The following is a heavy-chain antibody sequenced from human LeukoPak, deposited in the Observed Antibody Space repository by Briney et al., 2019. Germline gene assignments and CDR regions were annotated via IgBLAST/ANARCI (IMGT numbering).Heavy chain of an antibody. Sequence: SETLSLTCTVSGASITSYYWSWIRQPPGKGLEWIGYIFYSGSTNYNPSLKSRVTISVDTSKNQFSLKLSSVTAADTAVYYCARDSGYSSGWRDYYFDYWGRGTLVTVSS. CDR2: IFYSGST. J-gene: IGHJ4*02. CDR3: ARDSGYSSGWRDYYFDY. CDR1: GASITSYY. D-gene: IGHD6-19*01. V-gene: IGHV4-59*01.